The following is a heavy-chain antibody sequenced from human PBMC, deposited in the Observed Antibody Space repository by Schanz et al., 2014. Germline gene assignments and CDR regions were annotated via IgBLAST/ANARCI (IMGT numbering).Heavy chain of an antibody. Sequence: QLQLVQSGAEVKKPGSSVKVSCKLSGGTFSSYTISWMRQAPGQGLEWMGNIIPVLNIASYAQRFQGIVSITADKSSDTAYIELSTLSSDDKALYCCATGTMPGTFDIWGQGTMVTVSS. CDR3: ATGTMPGTFDI. J-gene: IGHJ3*02. CDR2: IIPVLNIA. D-gene: IGHD2-2*01. V-gene: IGHV1-69*02. CDR1: GGTFSSYT.